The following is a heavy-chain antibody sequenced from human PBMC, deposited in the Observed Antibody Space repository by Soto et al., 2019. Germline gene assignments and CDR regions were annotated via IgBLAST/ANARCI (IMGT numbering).Heavy chain of an antibody. Sequence: GGSLRLSCAASGFTFSSYAMHWVRQAPGKGLEWVAVISYDGSNKYYADSVKGRFTISRDNARNSLYLQMNSLRAEDTAVYYCAKDISVAGCFDSWGQGTLVTVSS. CDR2: ISYDGSNK. V-gene: IGHV3-30-3*01. J-gene: IGHJ4*02. CDR3: AKDISVAGCFDS. D-gene: IGHD6-19*01. CDR1: GFTFSSYA.